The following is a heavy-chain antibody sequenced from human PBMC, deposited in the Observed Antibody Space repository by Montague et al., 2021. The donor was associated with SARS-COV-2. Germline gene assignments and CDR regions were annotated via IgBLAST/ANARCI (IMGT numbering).Heavy chain of an antibody. CDR3: ARDPIYGSGRYNYFVP. Sequence: QSGAEVKKPGESLTISCKASGYSFPTYWIGWVRQMPGKGLEWMGAIYPRDSDTRYSPSFQGQVTISVDKSISTAYLQWSSLKASDTAMYYCARDPIYGSGRYNYFVPWGQGTLVTVSS. V-gene: IGHV5-51*03. D-gene: IGHD3-10*01. J-gene: IGHJ5*02. CDR1: GYSFPTYW. CDR2: IYPRDSDT.